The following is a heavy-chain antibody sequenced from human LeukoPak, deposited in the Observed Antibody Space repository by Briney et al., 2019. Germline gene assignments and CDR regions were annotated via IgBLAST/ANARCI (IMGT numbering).Heavy chain of an antibody. J-gene: IGHJ3*02. CDR1: GGSFSGYY. CDR2: INHSGST. CDR3: ARGFSSTYDAFEI. V-gene: IGHV4-34*01. Sequence: SETLSLTCAVYGGSFSGYYWSWIRQPPGKGLEWIGEINHSGSTNYNPSLKSRLNISEDTYKNQFSLKLRFVTAADTAVYYCARGFSSTYDAFEIWGQGTMVTVSS. D-gene: IGHD6-13*01.